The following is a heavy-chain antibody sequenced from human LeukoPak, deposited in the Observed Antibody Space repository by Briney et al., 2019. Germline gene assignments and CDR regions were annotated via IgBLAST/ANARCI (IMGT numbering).Heavy chain of an antibody. CDR1: GFTVSSNY. CDR3: ARDILRPFDY. D-gene: IGHD2-15*01. CDR2: IYSGGST. J-gene: IGHJ4*02. V-gene: IGHV3-66*01. Sequence: PGGSLRLSCAASGFTVSSNYMSWVRQAPGKGLEWVSVIYSGGSTYYADSVKGRFTISRDNAKNSLYLQMNSLRAEDTAVYYCARDILRPFDYWGQGTLVTVSS.